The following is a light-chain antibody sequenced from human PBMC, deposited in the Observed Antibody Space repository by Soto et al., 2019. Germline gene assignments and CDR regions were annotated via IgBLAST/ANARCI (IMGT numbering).Light chain of an antibody. J-gene: IGKJ1*01. CDR2: GAS. V-gene: IGKV3-15*01. Sequence: EIVLPQSPATLSVSPGERATLSGRASQSVSSNLAWYQQKPGQAPRLLIYGASTSATGIPARFSGSGSGTEFTLTISSLQSEDFAVYYCQQYNNWPPWTFGQGTKVEIK. CDR3: QQYNNWPPWT. CDR1: QSVSSN.